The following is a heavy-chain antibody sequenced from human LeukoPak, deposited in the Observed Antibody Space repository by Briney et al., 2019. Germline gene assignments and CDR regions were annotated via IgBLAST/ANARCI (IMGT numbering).Heavy chain of an antibody. V-gene: IGHV4-39*01. CDR2: IYYSGST. CDR1: GGSISSSSYY. J-gene: IGHJ4*02. CDR3: ARHPLLWDYGSGSYYPDY. Sequence: SETLSLTCTVSGGSISSSSYYWGCIRLPPGKGLEWIGSIYYSGSTYYNPSLKSRVTISVDTSKNQFSLKLSSVTAADTAVYYCARHPLLWDYGSGSYYPDYWGQGTLVTVSS. D-gene: IGHD3-10*01.